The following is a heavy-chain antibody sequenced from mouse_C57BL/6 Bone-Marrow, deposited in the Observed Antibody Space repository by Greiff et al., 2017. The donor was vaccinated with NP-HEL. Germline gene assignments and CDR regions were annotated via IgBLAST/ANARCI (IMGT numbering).Heavy chain of an antibody. CDR2: LYPGSGRT. D-gene: IGHD2-4*01. V-gene: IGHV1-55*01. CDR1: GYTFPSYC. CDR3: ARSYDYDVLYWYFDV. J-gene: IGHJ1*03. Sequence: QVQLQQPGASLFQPGASVKMSCKASGYTFPSYCITWVKPRPGPCLAWIVDLYPGSGRTNYNEKFKSKATLTVDTSSSTAYMQLSSLTSEDSAVYYCARSYDYDVLYWYFDVWGTGTTVTVSS.